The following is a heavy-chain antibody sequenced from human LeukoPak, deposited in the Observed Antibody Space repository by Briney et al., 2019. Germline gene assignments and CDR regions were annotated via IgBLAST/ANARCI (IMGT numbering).Heavy chain of an antibody. CDR1: GGSISSYY. V-gene: IGHV4-59*13. Sequence: SETLSLTCTVSGGSISSYYWSWIRQPPGKGLEWIGYIYYSGSTNYNPSLKSRVTISVDTSKNQFSLKLSSVTAADTAVYYCARERYSSSWYGRGNFDYWGQGTLVTVPS. CDR3: ARERYSSSWYGRGNFDY. D-gene: IGHD6-13*01. J-gene: IGHJ4*02. CDR2: IYYSGST.